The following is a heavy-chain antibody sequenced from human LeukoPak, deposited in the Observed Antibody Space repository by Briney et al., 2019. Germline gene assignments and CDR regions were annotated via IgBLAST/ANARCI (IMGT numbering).Heavy chain of an antibody. J-gene: IGHJ4*02. CDR1: GFIFSNYA. V-gene: IGHV3-23*01. D-gene: IGHD5-12*01. Sequence: PGGSLRLSCAGSGFIFSNYAMSWVRQAPGQGLEWVSTISNSGDATFYADAVKGRFTISRDNSKNTLYLQMNSLRAEDTAVYYCAKGILRAGSPDYWGQGTLVTVSS. CDR3: AKGILRAGSPDY. CDR2: ISNSGDAT.